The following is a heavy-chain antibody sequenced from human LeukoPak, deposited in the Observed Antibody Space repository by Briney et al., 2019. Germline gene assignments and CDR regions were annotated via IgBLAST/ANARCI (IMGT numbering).Heavy chain of an antibody. Sequence: SETLSLTCTVSGGSISRYYWSWIRQPPGKGLEWIGYVYYRGNTNYNPSLKSRVTISVDTSKNQFSLRLSSVTAADTAVYYCAREPSYYYDSSGRSYGYWGQGTLVTVPS. D-gene: IGHD3-22*01. CDR2: VYYRGNT. CDR1: GGSISRYY. CDR3: AREPSYYYDSSGRSYGY. J-gene: IGHJ4*02. V-gene: IGHV4-59*01.